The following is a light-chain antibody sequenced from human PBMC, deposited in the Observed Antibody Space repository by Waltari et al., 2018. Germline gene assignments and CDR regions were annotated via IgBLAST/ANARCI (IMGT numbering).Light chain of an antibody. CDR2: LNSDGSH. CDR1: SGHSSYA. V-gene: IGLV4-69*02. Sequence: QLVLTQSPSASASLGASVKLTCTLSSGHSSYAVAWHQQQPEKGPRYLMKLNSDGSHNKGDGLPDRSSGSSSGADRYLTISSLQSEDEADYYCQTWGTGVWVFGGGTKLTVL. CDR3: QTWGTGVWV. J-gene: IGLJ3*02.